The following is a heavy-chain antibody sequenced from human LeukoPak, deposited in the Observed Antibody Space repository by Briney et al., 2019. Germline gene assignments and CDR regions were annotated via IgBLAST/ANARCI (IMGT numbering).Heavy chain of an antibody. V-gene: IGHV3-30*04. CDR2: IAFDDTDR. CDR3: TNSDDYGDY. Sequence: PGGSLRLSCAASGFNFSSYAMHWVRQVPGKGLEWVAAIAFDDTDRYYIDSVKGRFTISRDDSKNTLYLHMTSLRAEDTAVYYCTNSDDYGDYWGQGTLVTVSS. CDR1: GFNFSSYA. J-gene: IGHJ4*02.